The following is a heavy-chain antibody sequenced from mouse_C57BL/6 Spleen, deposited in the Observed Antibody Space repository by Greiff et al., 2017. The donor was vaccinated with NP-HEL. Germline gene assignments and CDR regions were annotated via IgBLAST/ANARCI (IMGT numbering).Heavy chain of an antibody. J-gene: IGHJ3*01. CDR3: ARVYGSSRAWFAY. V-gene: IGHV3-6*01. CDR1: GYSITSGYY. CDR2: ISYDGSN. Sequence: EVQLQESGPGLVKPSQSLSLTCSVTGYSITSGYYWNWIRQFPGNNLEWMGYISYDGSNNYNPSLKNRISITRDTSKNQFFLKLNSVTTEDTATYYCARVYGSSRAWFAYWGQGTLVTVSA. D-gene: IGHD1-1*01.